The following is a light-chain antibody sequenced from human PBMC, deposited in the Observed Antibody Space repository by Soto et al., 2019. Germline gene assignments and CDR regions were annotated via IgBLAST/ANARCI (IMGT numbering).Light chain of an antibody. J-gene: IGKJ1*01. CDR2: DVS. V-gene: IGKV1-5*01. CDR1: QTVSSW. Sequence: DIQMTQSPSTLSASVGDRVTITCRASQTVSSWLAWYQQKPGKAPKLLIYDVSSLESGVPSRFSGSGSGTEFTLTISSLQPDDFATYYCQQYYSYSRTFDQGTKVDIK. CDR3: QQYYSYSRT.